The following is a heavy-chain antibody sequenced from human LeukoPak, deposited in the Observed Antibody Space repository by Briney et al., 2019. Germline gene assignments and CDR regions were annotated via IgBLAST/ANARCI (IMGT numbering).Heavy chain of an antibody. CDR1: GYTFTSYD. CDR2: MSPNSGDT. D-gene: IGHD7-27*01. CDR3: ARGSPNWGYDY. V-gene: IGHV1-8*01. J-gene: IGHJ4*02. Sequence: ASVKVSCKASGYTFTSYDFNWVRQATGQRPEWMGWMSPNSGDTGYAQKFQDRVTMTRNTSISTAYMELSSLRSDDAAVYYCARGSPNWGYDYWGPGTLVTVSS.